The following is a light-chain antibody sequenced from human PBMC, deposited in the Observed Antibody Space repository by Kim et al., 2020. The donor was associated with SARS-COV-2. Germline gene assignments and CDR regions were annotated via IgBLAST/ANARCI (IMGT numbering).Light chain of an antibody. J-gene: IGKJ2*03. CDR3: QLYIRSPYS. CDR1: QRMRRNL. Sequence: FSRGHSASLPGSATQRMRRNLFAWQPHTRGQAPRLHVYDAYSRASGIRDRFSGSVSGTDYTLNISRLEPEDSAVYYRQLYIRSPYSFGQGTKLEI. CDR2: DAY. V-gene: IGKV3-20*01.